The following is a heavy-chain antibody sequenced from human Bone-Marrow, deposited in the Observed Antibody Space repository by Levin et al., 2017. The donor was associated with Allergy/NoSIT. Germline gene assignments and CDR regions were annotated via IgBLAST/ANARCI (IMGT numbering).Heavy chain of an antibody. CDR1: GFTVGNNY. Sequence: GGSLRLSCAVSGFTVGNNYMSWVRQAPGKGLEGVSLIYSGGSTYYADSVKGRFTISRDSSKNTLYLQMNNLRVEDTAVYYCARDPPGVAAAGSGYWGQGTLVTVSS. CDR2: IYSGGST. CDR3: ARDPPGVAAAGSGY. V-gene: IGHV3-66*01. J-gene: IGHJ4*02. D-gene: IGHD6-13*01.